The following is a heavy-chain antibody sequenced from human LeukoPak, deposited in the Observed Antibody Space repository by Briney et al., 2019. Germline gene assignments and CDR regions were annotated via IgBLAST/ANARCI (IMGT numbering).Heavy chain of an antibody. Sequence: PGGSLRLSGAASGFTFSSYAMHWVRQAPGKGLEWVAVISYDGSNKYYADSVKGRFTISRDNSKNTLYLQMNSPRAEDTAVYYCAREWEGFDYWGQGTLVTVS. J-gene: IGHJ4*02. CDR3: AREWEGFDY. CDR2: ISYDGSNK. D-gene: IGHD1-26*01. CDR1: GFTFSSYA. V-gene: IGHV3-30*04.